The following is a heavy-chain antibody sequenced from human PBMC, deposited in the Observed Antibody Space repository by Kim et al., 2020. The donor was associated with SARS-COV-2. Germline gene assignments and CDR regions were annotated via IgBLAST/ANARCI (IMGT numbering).Heavy chain of an antibody. CDR3: AKDPLWFRELSNYFFDL. CDR1: GFTFSTYA. V-gene: IGHV3-23*01. D-gene: IGHD3-10*01. J-gene: IGHJ4*02. Sequence: GGSLRLSCAASGFTFSTYAMSWVRQAPGKGLEWVSTISYSGAYTYYADSMKGRFTISRDNSESTLYLHMNSLRDEDTAVYFCAKDPLWFRELSNYFFDLWGQGTLVTVSS. CDR2: ISYSGAYT.